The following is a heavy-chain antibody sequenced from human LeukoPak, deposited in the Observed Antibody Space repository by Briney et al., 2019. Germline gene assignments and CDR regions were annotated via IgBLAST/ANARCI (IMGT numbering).Heavy chain of an antibody. D-gene: IGHD5-12*01. CDR2: IIPILGIA. CDR3: AREQGYSGYSKV. Sequence: ASVKVSCKASGGTFSSYAISWVRQAPGQGLEWMGRIIPILGIANYAQKFQGRVTITADKSTSTAYMELSSLRSEDTAVYYCAREQGYSGYSKVWGQGTLVTVSS. V-gene: IGHV1-69*04. J-gene: IGHJ4*02. CDR1: GGTFSSYA.